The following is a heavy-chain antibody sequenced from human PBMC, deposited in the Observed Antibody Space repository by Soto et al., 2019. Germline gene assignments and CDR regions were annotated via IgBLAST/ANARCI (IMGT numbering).Heavy chain of an antibody. D-gene: IGHD3-9*01. Sequence: SETLSLTCTVSGGSISNYYWSWIRQPPGKGLEWIGYFYYTGITNYNPSLKSRISMSVGTSKNQFSLKLSSVTAADTAVYYCASRTYDILTGYYTKLDYWGQGTLVTVSS. CDR1: GGSISNYY. J-gene: IGHJ4*02. V-gene: IGHV4-59*12. CDR3: ASRTYDILTGYYTKLDY. CDR2: FYYTGIT.